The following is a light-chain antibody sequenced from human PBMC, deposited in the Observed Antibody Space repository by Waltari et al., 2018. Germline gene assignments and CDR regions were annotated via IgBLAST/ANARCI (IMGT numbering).Light chain of an antibody. CDR1: QSVGRS. V-gene: IGKV3-20*01. Sequence: SCRASQSVGRSLAWYQQKPGQAPRLLIYGASSRATGIPDRFSGSGSGTDFSLTISRLAPDDLSVYYCQHYVRLPVTLGQGTKVEI. CDR3: QHYVRLPVT. CDR2: GAS. J-gene: IGKJ1*01.